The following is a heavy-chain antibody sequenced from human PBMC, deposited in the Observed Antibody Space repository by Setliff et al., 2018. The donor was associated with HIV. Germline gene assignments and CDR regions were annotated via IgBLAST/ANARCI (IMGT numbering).Heavy chain of an antibody. V-gene: IGHV1-2*02. J-gene: IGHJ4*02. Sequence: GASVKVSCKASGYTFGGRYIHWVRQAPGQGLEWMGWINPNGGETNFAHKFQGRVTLTSDTSISTAYMELLRLRSDDTSVFYCVRGGDYCSSTSCYDPFDSWGQGTPVTVSS. CDR2: INPNGGET. CDR1: GYTFGGRY. D-gene: IGHD2-2*01. CDR3: VRGGDYCSSTSCYDPFDS.